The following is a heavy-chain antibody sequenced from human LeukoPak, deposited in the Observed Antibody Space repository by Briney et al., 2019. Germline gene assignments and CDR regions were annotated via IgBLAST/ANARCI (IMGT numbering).Heavy chain of an antibody. CDR2: IWGDENHK. D-gene: IGHD6-25*01. V-gene: IGHV3-33*01. Sequence: GRSLRLSCAASGFTLSSSDMHWVRQAPGKGLEWVAVIWGDENHKYYGDSVRGRFTISRDNAKNTLYLQMDSLRVEDTAVYYCARDVGSAPFDYWGQGTLVTVSS. J-gene: IGHJ4*02. CDR1: GFTLSSSD. CDR3: ARDVGSAPFDY.